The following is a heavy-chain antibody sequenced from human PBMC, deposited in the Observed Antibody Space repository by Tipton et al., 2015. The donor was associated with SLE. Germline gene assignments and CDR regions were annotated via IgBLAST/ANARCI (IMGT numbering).Heavy chain of an antibody. V-gene: IGHV1-18*04. D-gene: IGHD2-15*01. J-gene: IGHJ5*02. CDR1: GYSFTSYW. Sequence: QLVQSGAEVKKPGESLKISCKGSGYSFTSYWIGRVRQAPGQGLEWMGWISAYNGNTNYAQKLQGRVTMTTDTSTSTAYMELRSLRSDDTAVYYCARDLSGVVVVAAAPRWFEPWGQGTLVTVSS. CDR2: ISAYNGNT. CDR3: ARDLSGVVVVAAAPRWFEP.